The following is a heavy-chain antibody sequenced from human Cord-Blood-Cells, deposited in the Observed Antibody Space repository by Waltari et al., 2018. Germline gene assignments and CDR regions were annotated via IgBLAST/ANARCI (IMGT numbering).Heavy chain of an antibody. CDR2: IYYSGST. D-gene: IGHD6-13*01. CDR1: GGSIRSRSYY. V-gene: IGHV4-39*01. J-gene: IGHJ4*02. CDR3: ARHNRLYSSSWYGDY. Sequence: QLQLQESGPGLAKHSETLSLTCTVSGGSIRSRSYYWGWIRPPPGKGLEWIGSIYYSGSTYYNPSLKSRVTISVDTSKNQFSLKLSSVTAADTAVYYCARHNRLYSSSWYGDYWGQGTLVTVSS.